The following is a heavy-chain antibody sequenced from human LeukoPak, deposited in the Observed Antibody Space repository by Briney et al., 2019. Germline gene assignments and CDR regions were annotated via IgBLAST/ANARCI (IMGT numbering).Heavy chain of an antibody. D-gene: IGHD3-3*01. V-gene: IGHV3-23*01. CDR3: ARATDPVTYYDFWSGYLRDDYYDYYYMDV. CDR1: GFTFISYA. Sequence: GGALRPSCAASGFTFISYAMSWVRQAPGKGVEWVSAISGSGGSTYYADSGKGRFPISRDNSKTNLDLQMNSLSDEDTAVYYCARATDPVTYYDFWSGYLRDDYYDYYYMDVWGKGTTVTVSS. CDR2: ISGSGGST. J-gene: IGHJ6*03.